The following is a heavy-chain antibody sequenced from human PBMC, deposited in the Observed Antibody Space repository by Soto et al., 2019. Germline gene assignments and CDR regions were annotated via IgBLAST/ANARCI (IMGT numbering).Heavy chain of an antibody. D-gene: IGHD3-22*01. CDR2: VWFDGSYE. J-gene: IGHJ4*02. V-gene: IGHV3-33*01. CDR1: GFPFSEYG. CDR3: VRDGESYDSSGKFDF. Sequence: QVQLVESGGGVVQPGRSLTLSCAASGFPFSEYGINWVRQAPGKGLEWVAVVWFDGSYEYFADSVKGRFTISRDNSKNTVNLQMINLRAEDTAMYFCVRDGESYDSSGKFDFWGQGTLVTVSS.